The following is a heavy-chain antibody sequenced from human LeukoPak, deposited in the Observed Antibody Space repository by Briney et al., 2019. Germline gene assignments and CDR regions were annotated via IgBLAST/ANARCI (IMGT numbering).Heavy chain of an antibody. Sequence: SETLSLTCAVYGGSFSGYYWSWIRQPPGKGLEWIGEINHSGSTNYNPSLKSRVTISVDTSKNQFSLKLSSVTAADTAVYYCARSYYYYMDVWGKGTTVTISS. CDR1: GGSFSGYY. J-gene: IGHJ6*03. CDR3: ARSYYYYMDV. CDR2: INHSGST. V-gene: IGHV4-34*01.